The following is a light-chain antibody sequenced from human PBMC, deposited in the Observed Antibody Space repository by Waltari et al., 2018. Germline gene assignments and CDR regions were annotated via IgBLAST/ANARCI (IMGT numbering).Light chain of an antibody. CDR3: QQYNTWPPT. V-gene: IGKV3-15*01. Sequence: EVVMTQSPATLSVSPGERATLSCRASQGVSSKLAWYQQKPGQAPRLLISGASTRATGIPARFSGSVSGTEFTLTISSLHSEDFAVYYCQQYNTWPPTFGPGTKEDIK. CDR2: GAS. CDR1: QGVSSK. J-gene: IGKJ3*01.